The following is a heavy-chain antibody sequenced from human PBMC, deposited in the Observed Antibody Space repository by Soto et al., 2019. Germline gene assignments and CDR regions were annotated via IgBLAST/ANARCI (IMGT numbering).Heavy chain of an antibody. D-gene: IGHD6-13*01. CDR2: IRSEANSYAT. J-gene: IGHJ5*02. Sequence: EGQLVAAGGGLVQPGGSLKLSCAASGFTFSGSAMHWVRQASGKGLEWVGRIRSEANSYATAYAASVKGRFTIARDDSKNTAYLQMNSLKTDDTAVYYGVRHEGNQPFDPWGQGTLVTFSS. V-gene: IGHV3-73*01. CDR3: VRHEGNQPFDP. CDR1: GFTFSGSA.